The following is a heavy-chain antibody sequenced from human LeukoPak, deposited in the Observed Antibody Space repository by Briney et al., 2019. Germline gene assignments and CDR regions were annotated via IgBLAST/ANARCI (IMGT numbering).Heavy chain of an antibody. CDR3: ARGPSFYYDCSAGRFWFDP. Sequence: PSETLSLTCAVYGGSFSGYYWSWIRQPPGKGLEWIGEINHSGSTNYNPSLKSRVTISVDTSKNQFSLKLSSVTAADTAVYYCARGPSFYYDCSAGRFWFDPWGQGTLVTVSS. V-gene: IGHV4-34*01. CDR1: GGSFSGYY. CDR2: INHSGST. D-gene: IGHD3-22*01. J-gene: IGHJ5*02.